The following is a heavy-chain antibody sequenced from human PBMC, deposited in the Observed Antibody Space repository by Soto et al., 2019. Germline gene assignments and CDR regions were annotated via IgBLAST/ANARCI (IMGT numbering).Heavy chain of an antibody. V-gene: IGHV4-30-2*01. D-gene: IGHD1-26*01. CDR3: ARGGRNYFDY. CDR1: GGSISSGGYS. Sequence: QLQLQESGSGLVKPSQTLSLTCAVSGGSISSGGYSWSWIRQPPGKGLEWIGYNYHSGSTYYNLSLKSRVTISVDRFKNQCSLKLSSVSAADTGVYFCARGGRNYFDYWGQGTLVSVSS. CDR2: NYHSGST. J-gene: IGHJ4*02.